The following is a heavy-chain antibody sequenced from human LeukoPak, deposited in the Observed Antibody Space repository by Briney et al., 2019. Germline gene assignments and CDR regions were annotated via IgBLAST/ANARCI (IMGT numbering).Heavy chain of an antibody. CDR1: GFTFRGYA. Sequence: PGGSLRLACAASGFTFRGYAMTWVRQAPGKGLEWVSAFSATDGSAQYAESVEGRFTISRDNSKNTLFLQMNSLGAEDTAVYYCARAKIAAAGTGAFDVWGQGTLVTVSS. CDR3: ARAKIAAAGTGAFDV. J-gene: IGHJ3*01. V-gene: IGHV3-23*01. D-gene: IGHD6-13*01. CDR2: FSATDGSA.